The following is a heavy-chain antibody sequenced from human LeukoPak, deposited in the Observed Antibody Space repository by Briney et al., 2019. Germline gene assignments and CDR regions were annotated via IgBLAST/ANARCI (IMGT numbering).Heavy chain of an antibody. CDR3: TTSLSITMVRGVIIPFDY. V-gene: IGHV3-15*01. Sequence: GGSLTLSCAASGFTFSNAWMSWVRQAPGKGLEWVGRIKSKIDGGTTDYAAPVKGRFTISRDDSKNTLYLQMNSLKTEDTAVYYCTTSLSITMVRGVIIPFDYWGQGTLVTVSS. J-gene: IGHJ4*02. CDR1: GFTFSNAW. D-gene: IGHD3-10*01. CDR2: IKSKIDGGTT.